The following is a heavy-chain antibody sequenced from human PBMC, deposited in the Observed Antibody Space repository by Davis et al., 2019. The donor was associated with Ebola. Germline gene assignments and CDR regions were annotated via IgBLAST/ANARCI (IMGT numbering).Heavy chain of an antibody. CDR3: ARLYGDYVGYYYYGMDV. J-gene: IGHJ6*02. V-gene: IGHV4-34*01. CDR2: INHSGST. Sequence: PGGSLRLSCAVYGGSFSGYYWSWIRQPPGKGLEWIGEINHSGSTNYNPSLKSRVTISVDTSKNQFSLKLSSVTAADTAVYYCARLYGDYVGYYYYGMDVWGQGTTVTVSS. D-gene: IGHD4-17*01. CDR1: GGSFSGYY.